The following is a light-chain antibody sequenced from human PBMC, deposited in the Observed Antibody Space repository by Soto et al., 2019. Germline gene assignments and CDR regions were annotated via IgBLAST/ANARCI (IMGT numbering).Light chain of an antibody. Sequence: EITLKQSPGTLSLTQGETATLSCRASQSVSSSYLAWYQQKPGQAPRLLIYGASSRATGIPDRFSGSGSGTDFTLTISRLEPEDFTVYYCQQYGSSRTFGQGTKVDIK. CDR3: QQYGSSRT. V-gene: IGKV3-20*01. J-gene: IGKJ1*01. CDR2: GAS. CDR1: QSVSSSY.